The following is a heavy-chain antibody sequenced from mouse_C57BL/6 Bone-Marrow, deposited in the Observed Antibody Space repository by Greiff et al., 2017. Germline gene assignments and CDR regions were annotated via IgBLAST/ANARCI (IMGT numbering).Heavy chain of an antibody. Sequence: VQLKESGPELVKPGASVKMSCKASGYTFTDYNMHWVKQSHGKSLEWIGYINPNNGGTSYNQKFKGKATLTVNKSSSTAYMELRSLTSEDSAVYYCARENYDYDVAWFAYWGQGTLVTVSA. CDR1: GYTFTDYN. J-gene: IGHJ3*01. V-gene: IGHV1-22*01. D-gene: IGHD2-4*01. CDR2: INPNNGGT. CDR3: ARENYDYDVAWFAY.